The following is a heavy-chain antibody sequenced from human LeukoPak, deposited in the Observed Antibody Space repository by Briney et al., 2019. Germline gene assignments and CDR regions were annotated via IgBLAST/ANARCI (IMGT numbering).Heavy chain of an antibody. CDR2: IKSKTDGGTT. D-gene: IGHD1-20*01. V-gene: IGHV3-15*01. J-gene: IGHJ4*02. Sequence: GGSLRLSCAASGFTFSNAWMTWVRQAPGKGLEWVGRIKSKTDGGTTDYAAPVKGRFTISRDDSKNTLYLQLNSLESEDTAVYYCVSRVGGLTGLDYWGQGTLVTVSS. CDR3: VSRVGGLTGLDY. CDR1: GFTFSNAW.